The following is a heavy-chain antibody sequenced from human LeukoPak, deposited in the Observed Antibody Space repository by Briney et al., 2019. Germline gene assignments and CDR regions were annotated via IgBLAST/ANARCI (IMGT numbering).Heavy chain of an antibody. J-gene: IGHJ4*02. CDR2: INHSGST. CDR3: ARGARYYDILTGLDY. CDR1: GGSFSGYY. Sequence: SETLSLTCAVYGGSFSGYYWSWIRHPPGKGLEWIGEINHSGSTNYNPSLKSRVTISVDTSKNQFSLKLSSVTAADTAVYYCARGARYYDILTGLDYWGQGTLITVSS. V-gene: IGHV4-34*01. D-gene: IGHD3-9*01.